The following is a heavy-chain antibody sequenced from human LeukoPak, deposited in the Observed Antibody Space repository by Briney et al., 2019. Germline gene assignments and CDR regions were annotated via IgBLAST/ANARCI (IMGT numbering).Heavy chain of an antibody. Sequence: SETLSLTCTVSGASVSGHYWSWIRQPAGKGLEWVGRIFSSGSSNYSPSLKSRLSMSVVTSKNQFSLKLTSVTAADTAVYYCARDLQKGPYYYYAMDVWGQGTTVTVSS. CDR2: IFSSGSS. CDR3: ARDLQKGPYYYYAMDV. V-gene: IGHV4-4*07. D-gene: IGHD4-11*01. CDR1: GASVSGHY. J-gene: IGHJ6*02.